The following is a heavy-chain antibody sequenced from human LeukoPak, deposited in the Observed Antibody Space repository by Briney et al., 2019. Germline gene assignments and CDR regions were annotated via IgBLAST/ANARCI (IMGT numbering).Heavy chain of an antibody. CDR1: GFSFSDYA. CDR2: ISGYGDKT. V-gene: IGHV3-23*01. CDR3: ARDAGFQTNNWFDP. D-gene: IGHD1-1*01. Sequence: PGGSLRLSCATSGFSFSDYAMTWVRQAPGKGLEWVSDISGYGDKTYYADSVKGRFTISRDSSKNTLYLQMDSLRAEDTAVYYCARDAGFQTNNWFDPWGQGTLVTVSS. J-gene: IGHJ5*02.